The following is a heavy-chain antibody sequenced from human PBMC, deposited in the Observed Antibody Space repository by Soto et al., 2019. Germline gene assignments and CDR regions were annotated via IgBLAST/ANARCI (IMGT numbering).Heavy chain of an antibody. Sequence: GASVKVSCKASGYTFTGYYMHWVRQAPGQGLEWMGWINPNSGGTNYAQKFQGRVTMTRDTSISTAYMELSRLRSDDTAVYYCALGLYDILTGYYIDPYWGQGTLVTVSS. CDR1: GYTFTGYY. CDR3: ALGLYDILTGYYIDPY. J-gene: IGHJ4*02. CDR2: INPNSGGT. D-gene: IGHD3-9*01. V-gene: IGHV1-2*02.